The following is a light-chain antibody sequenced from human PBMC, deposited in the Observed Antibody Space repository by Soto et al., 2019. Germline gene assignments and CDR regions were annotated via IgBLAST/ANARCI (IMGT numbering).Light chain of an antibody. CDR3: QQYNNWPLT. CDR1: QSVSSN. Sequence: EIVMTQSPATLSVSPGERATLSCRASQSVSSNLAWYQQKPGQAPRLLIYGASTRATGIPAMFSGSGSGTEITLTISSLQSEDFAVYYCQQYNNWPLTFGGGTKVEIK. J-gene: IGKJ4*01. CDR2: GAS. V-gene: IGKV3D-15*01.